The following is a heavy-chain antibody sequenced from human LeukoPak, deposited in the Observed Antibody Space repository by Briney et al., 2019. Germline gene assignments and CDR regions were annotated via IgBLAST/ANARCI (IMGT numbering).Heavy chain of an antibody. CDR3: ARDRTGTTRGYYYYYMDV. CDR1: GGSFSGYY. Sequence: ETLSLTCAVYGGSFSGYYWSWVRQAPGKGLEWVSVIYSGGSTYYADSVKGRFTISRDNSKNTLYLQMNSLRAKDTAVYYCARDRTGTTRGYYYYYMDVWGKGTTVTVSS. D-gene: IGHD1-7*01. CDR2: IYSGGST. V-gene: IGHV3-53*05. J-gene: IGHJ6*03.